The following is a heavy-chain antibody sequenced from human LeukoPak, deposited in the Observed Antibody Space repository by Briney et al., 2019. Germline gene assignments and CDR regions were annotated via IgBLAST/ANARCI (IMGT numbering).Heavy chain of an antibody. CDR2: IYSSGNT. CDR3: ARDQGFWSGHYGAVFDF. J-gene: IGHJ3*01. D-gene: IGHD3-3*01. Sequence: SETLSLTCTVSGDSISTYYRSWIRQSPGKGLEWIAYIYSSGNTDYNPSLKSRVTISLDTSKNQVSLKLSSVTAADTAVYYCARDQGFWSGHYGAVFDFWGQGTMVTVSS. CDR1: GDSISTYY. V-gene: IGHV4-59*01.